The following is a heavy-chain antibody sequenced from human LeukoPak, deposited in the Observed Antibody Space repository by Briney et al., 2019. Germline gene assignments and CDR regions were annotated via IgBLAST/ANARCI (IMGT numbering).Heavy chain of an antibody. CDR3: ASGIHLSRYAFDI. CDR2: INYRDYYT. Sequence: GESLKIPCKGSGYPFSNYWINWVRQMPGKGLEWMGRINYRDYYTTYSPAFQGHVAISGDKPISTAYLQWSSLQASDTAMYYCASGIHLSRYAFDIGGQGTMVTVSS. CDR1: GYPFSNYW. V-gene: IGHV5-10-1*01. J-gene: IGHJ3*02. D-gene: IGHD1-26*01.